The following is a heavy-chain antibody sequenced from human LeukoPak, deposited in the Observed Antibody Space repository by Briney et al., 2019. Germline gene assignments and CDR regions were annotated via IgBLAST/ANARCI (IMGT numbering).Heavy chain of an antibody. D-gene: IGHD1-26*01. CDR1: GGTFSSYA. V-gene: IGHV1-69*05. J-gene: IGHJ3*02. CDR2: IIPIFGTA. CDR3: ARDKYSGSEDRAFAI. Sequence: GASVKVSCKASGGTFSSYAISWVRQAPGQGLEWMGRIIPIFGTANYAQKFQGRVTITTDESTSTAYMELSSLRSEDTAVYYCARDKYSGSEDRAFAIWGQGTMVTVSS.